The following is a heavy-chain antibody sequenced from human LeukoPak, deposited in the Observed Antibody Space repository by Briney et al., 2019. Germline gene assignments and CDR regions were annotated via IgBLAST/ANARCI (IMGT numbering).Heavy chain of an antibody. CDR1: GYTFTSYG. CDR2: ISAYNGNT. V-gene: IGHV1-18*01. Sequence: GTSVKVSCKASGYTFTSYGISWVRQAPGQGLEWMGWISAYNGNTNYAQKLQGRVTMTTDTSTSTAYMELRSLRSDDTAVYYCARVRYTMEGFGELRESTDYFDYWGQGTLVTVPS. CDR3: ARVRYTMEGFGELRESTDYFDY. D-gene: IGHD3-10*01. J-gene: IGHJ4*02.